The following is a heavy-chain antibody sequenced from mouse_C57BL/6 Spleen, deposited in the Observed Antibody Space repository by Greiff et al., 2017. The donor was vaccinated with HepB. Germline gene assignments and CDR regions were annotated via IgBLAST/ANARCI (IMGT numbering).Heavy chain of an antibody. Sequence: QVQLQQPGAELVRPGSSVKLSCKASGYTFTGYWMHWVKQRPIQGLEWIGNIDPSDSETHYNQKFKDKATLTVDKSSSTAYMQLSSLTSEDSAVYYCAREDYYGPAYWGQGTLVTVSA. CDR3: AREDYYGPAY. CDR1: GYTFTGYW. J-gene: IGHJ3*01. CDR2: IDPSDSET. V-gene: IGHV1-52*01. D-gene: IGHD1-2*01.